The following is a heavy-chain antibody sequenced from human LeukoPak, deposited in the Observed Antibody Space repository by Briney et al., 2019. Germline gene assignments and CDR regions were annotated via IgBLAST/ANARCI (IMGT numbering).Heavy chain of an antibody. V-gene: IGHV4-30-2*01. D-gene: IGHD3-10*01. Sequence: SQTLSLTCAVSGGSISSGGYSWSWIRRPPGKGLEWIGYIYHSGSTYYNPSLKSRVTISVDRSKNQFSLKLSSVTAADTAVYYCARSSRGVISWFDPWGQGTLVTVSS. CDR3: ARSSRGVISWFDP. J-gene: IGHJ5*02. CDR1: GGSISSGGYS. CDR2: IYHSGST.